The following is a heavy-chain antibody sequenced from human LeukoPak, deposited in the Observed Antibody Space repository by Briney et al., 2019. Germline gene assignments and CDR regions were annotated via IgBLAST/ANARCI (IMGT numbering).Heavy chain of an antibody. D-gene: IGHD3-3*01. CDR1: GFTFSSYS. Sequence: GGSLGLSCAASGFTFSSYSMNWVRQAPGKGLEWVSSISSSSSYIYYADSVKGRFTISRDNAKNSLYLQMNSLRAEDTAVYYCARAYDFWSGNYTHYYGMDVWGQGTTVTVSS. CDR2: ISSSSSYI. J-gene: IGHJ6*02. CDR3: ARAYDFWSGNYTHYYGMDV. V-gene: IGHV3-21*01.